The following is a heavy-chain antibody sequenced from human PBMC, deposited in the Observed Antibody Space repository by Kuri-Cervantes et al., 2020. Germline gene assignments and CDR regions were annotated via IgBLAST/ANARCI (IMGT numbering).Heavy chain of an antibody. CDR2: IRYDGSNK. D-gene: IGHD2-15*01. CDR3: ARGGRQGPRDYYYYMDV. Sequence: GGSLRLSCAASGFTFNSRGMHWVRQAPGKGLEWVAFIRYDGSNKYYADSVKGRFTISRDNSKNTLYLQMNSLRAEDTAVYYCARGGRQGPRDYYYYMDVWGKGTTVTVSS. V-gene: IGHV3-30*02. J-gene: IGHJ6*03. CDR1: GFTFNSRG.